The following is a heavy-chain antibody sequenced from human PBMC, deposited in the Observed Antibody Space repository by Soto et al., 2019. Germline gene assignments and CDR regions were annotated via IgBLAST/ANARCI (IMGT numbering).Heavy chain of an antibody. J-gene: IGHJ6*02. V-gene: IGHV4-30-4*01. CDR3: ARDGSVVVPAGGGYGMDV. CDR1: GGSISSGDYY. CDR2: IYYSGST. D-gene: IGHD2-2*01. Sequence: PSETLSLTCTVSGGSISSGDYYWSWIRQPPGKGLEWIGYIYYSGSTYYNPSLKSRVTISVDTSKNQFSLKLSSVTAADTAVYYCARDGSVVVPAGGGYGMDVWGQGTTVTVSS.